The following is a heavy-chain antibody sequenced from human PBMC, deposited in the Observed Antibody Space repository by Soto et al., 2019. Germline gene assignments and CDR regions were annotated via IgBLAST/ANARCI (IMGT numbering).Heavy chain of an antibody. CDR3: AKRARGSFYFDY. V-gene: IGHV3-23*01. J-gene: IGHJ4*02. Sequence: EVQLLESGGGLVQPGGSLRLSCAASGFTFSSYAMSWVRQAPGKGLEWVSVISGSGDSTYYADSVKGRFTISRDNSKNTLYLQINSLRAEDTALYYCAKRARGSFYFDYWGQGTLVTVSS. CDR2: ISGSGDST. CDR1: GFTFSSYA. D-gene: IGHD3-10*01.